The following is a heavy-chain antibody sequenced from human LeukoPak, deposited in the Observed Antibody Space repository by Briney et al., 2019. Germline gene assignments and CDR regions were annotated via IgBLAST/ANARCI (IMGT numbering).Heavy chain of an antibody. CDR2: ISSSTYYI. V-gene: IGHV3-21*01. Sequence: PGGSLRLSCAASGFTFSSYSMNWVRQAPGKGLEWVSSISSSTYYIYYADSVKGRFTISRDNAKNSLYLQMNSLRAEDTAVYYCAREGRYSSGWIDYWGQGTLVTVSS. CDR3: AREGRYSSGWIDY. D-gene: IGHD6-19*01. CDR1: GFTFSSYS. J-gene: IGHJ4*02.